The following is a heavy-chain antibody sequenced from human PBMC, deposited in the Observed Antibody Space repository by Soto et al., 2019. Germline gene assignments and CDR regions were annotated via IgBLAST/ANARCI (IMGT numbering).Heavy chain of an antibody. V-gene: IGHV6-1*01. CDR3: ARGQWLVLGNYYYGMDV. Sequence: XQALSLTSAISGDSVSSNSAACNWIRQSPSRGLEWLGRTYYRSKWYNDYAVSVKSRIAINPDTSKNQFSLQLNSVTPEDTAVYYCARGQWLVLGNYYYGMDVWGQGTTVTVSS. J-gene: IGHJ6*02. CDR2: TYYRSKWYN. CDR1: GDSVSSNSAA. D-gene: IGHD6-19*01.